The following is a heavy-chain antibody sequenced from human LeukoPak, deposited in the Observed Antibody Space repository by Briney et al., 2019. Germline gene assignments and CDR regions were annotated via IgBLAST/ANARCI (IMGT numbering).Heavy chain of an antibody. Sequence: PGGSLRLSCAASGFTFSSYAMSWVRQAPGKGLEWVSAISGSGSSTYYAASVKGRFTISSDNAKNSLYLPMNSLRAEDTAVSCCARDGSGWDGFVPDAFDIGGKGTMVTVSS. CDR3: ARDGSGWDGFVPDAFDI. V-gene: IGHV3-23*01. J-gene: IGHJ3*02. CDR2: ISGSGSST. D-gene: IGHD6-19*01. CDR1: GFTFSSYA.